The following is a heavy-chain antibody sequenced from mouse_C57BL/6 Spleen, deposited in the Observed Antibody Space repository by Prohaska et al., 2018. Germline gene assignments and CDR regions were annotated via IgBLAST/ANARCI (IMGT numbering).Heavy chain of an antibody. J-gene: IGHJ4*01. Sequence: EVQLQQSGTVLARPGASVKMSCKTSGYTFTSYWMHWVKQRPGQGLEWIGAIYPGNSDTSYNQKFKGKAKLTAVTSASTAYMELSSLTNEDSAVYYCTRSPLITTVVGDYAMDYWGQGTSVTVSS. CDR2: IYPGNSDT. CDR1: GYTFTSYW. D-gene: IGHD1-1*01. CDR3: TRSPLITTVVGDYAMDY. V-gene: IGHV1-5*01.